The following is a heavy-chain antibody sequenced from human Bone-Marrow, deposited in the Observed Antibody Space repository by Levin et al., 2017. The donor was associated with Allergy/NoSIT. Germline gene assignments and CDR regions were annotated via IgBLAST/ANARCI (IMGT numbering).Heavy chain of an antibody. Sequence: GGSLRLSCAASGFTFRSYGMYWVRQAPGRGLEWVALIWYDGSKKFYVDSVEGRFTISRDNSKNTLFLVMNSLRVEDTAVYYCARGMAHFYDGSAWSPLIDYYAMDVWGQGTTVTVYS. CDR1: GFTFRSYG. V-gene: IGHV3-33*01. CDR2: IWYDGSKK. CDR3: ARGMAHFYDGSAWSPLIDYYAMDV. J-gene: IGHJ6*02. D-gene: IGHD3-22*01.